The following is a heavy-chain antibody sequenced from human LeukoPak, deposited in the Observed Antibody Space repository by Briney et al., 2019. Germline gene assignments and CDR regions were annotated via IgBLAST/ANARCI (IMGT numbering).Heavy chain of an antibody. CDR1: GYAFTSYG. CDR3: ARVPMVRGVTHYYYMDV. CDR2: ISAYNGNT. J-gene: IGHJ6*03. V-gene: IGHV1-18*01. Sequence: ASVKVSCKASGYAFTSYGLSWVRQAPGQGLEWLGWISAYNGNTNYAQKLQGRVTMTTDTSTSTAYMELWGLRSDDTAVYYCARVPMVRGVTHYYYMDVWGKGTTVTVSS. D-gene: IGHD3-10*01.